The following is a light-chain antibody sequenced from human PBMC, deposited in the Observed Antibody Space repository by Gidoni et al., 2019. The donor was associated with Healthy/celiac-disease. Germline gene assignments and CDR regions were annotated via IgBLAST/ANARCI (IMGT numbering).Light chain of an antibody. CDR3: QQYNNWLFT. CDR2: GAS. V-gene: IGKV3-15*01. J-gene: IGKJ3*01. Sequence: EIVMTQSPATLSVSPGERATLSCRASQSVSSNLAWYQQKPGQAPRLLIYGASTRPTGIPARFSGSGSGTEFTLTISSLQSEDFAVYYCQQYNNWLFTFXPXTKVDIK. CDR1: QSVSSN.